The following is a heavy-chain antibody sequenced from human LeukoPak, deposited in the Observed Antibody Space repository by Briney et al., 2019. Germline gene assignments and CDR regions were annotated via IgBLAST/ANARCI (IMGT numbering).Heavy chain of an antibody. CDR2: IKQDGSEK. V-gene: IGHV3-7*01. D-gene: IGHD2-2*01. CDR3: ARDRDKYCSSTSCYNAFDI. J-gene: IGHJ3*02. CDR1: GFTFSSYW. Sequence: GGSLRLSCAASGFTFSSYWMSWVRQAPGKGLEWVANIKQDGSEKYYVDSVKGRFTISRDNAKNSLYLQMNSLRAEDTAVYYCARDRDKYCSSTSCYNAFDIWGQGTMVTVSS.